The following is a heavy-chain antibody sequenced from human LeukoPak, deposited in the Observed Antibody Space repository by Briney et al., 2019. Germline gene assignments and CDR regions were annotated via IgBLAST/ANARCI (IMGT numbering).Heavy chain of an antibody. J-gene: IGHJ4*02. V-gene: IGHV4-38-2*02. CDR1: GGSISSYY. CDR3: ARERRDGYKVYFDY. D-gene: IGHD5-24*01. Sequence: SETLSLTCTVSGGSISSYYWSWIRQPPGKGVEWIGSIYHSGSTYYNPSLKSRVTISVDTSKNQFSLKLSSVTAADTAVYYCARERRDGYKVYFDYWGQGTLVTVSS. CDR2: IYHSGST.